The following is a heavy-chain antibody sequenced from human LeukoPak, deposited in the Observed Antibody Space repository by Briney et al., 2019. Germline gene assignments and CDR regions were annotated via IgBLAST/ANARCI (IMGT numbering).Heavy chain of an antibody. Sequence: GSLRLSCAASGFTFSSYTMSWVRQAPGKGLEWIGSIYYSGSTYYKPSLKSRVTMSVDTSKNQFSLKLSSVTAADTAVYYCARPQRYSNYALDYWGQGTLVTVSS. V-gene: IGHV4-39*01. CDR2: IYYSGST. D-gene: IGHD4-11*01. CDR1: GFTFSSYT. J-gene: IGHJ4*02. CDR3: ARPQRYSNYALDY.